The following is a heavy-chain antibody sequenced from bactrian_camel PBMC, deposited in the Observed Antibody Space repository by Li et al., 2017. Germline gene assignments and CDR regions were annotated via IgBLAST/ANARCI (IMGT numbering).Heavy chain of an antibody. CDR2: TDFDGNA. Sequence: VQLVESGGGSVQAGGSLKLSCTAAEDIADAMFRTCAMGWYRQNTGEERPGKDRELVSYTDFDGNAKYADSVKGRFTISRHSANRTLVLQMNKLRPDDTAVYYCAAECPPQFLDFSSPQHWGQGTQVTVS. J-gene: IGHJ4*01. CDR1: EDIADAMFRTCA. V-gene: IGHV3S53*01. D-gene: IGHD2*01. CDR3: AAECPPQFLDFSSPQH.